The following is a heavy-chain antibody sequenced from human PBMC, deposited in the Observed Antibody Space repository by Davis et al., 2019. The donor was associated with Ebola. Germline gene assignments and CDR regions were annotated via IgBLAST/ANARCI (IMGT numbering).Heavy chain of an antibody. CDR3: ARGVPDYYYYYMDV. J-gene: IGHJ6*03. CDR1: GGSISTTNFY. CDR2: IYNSGST. D-gene: IGHD2-2*01. V-gene: IGHV4-61*05. Sequence: SETLSLTCTVSGGSISTTNFYWGWIRQPPGKGLEWIGYIYNSGSTNNNPSLKSRVTISVDTSKNQFSLKLSSVTAADTAVYYCARGVPDYYYYYMDVWGKGTTVTVSS.